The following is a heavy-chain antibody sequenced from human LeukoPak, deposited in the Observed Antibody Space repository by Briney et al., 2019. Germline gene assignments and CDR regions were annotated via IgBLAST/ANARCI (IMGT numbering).Heavy chain of an antibody. J-gene: IGHJ6*03. CDR1: GFTFSSYG. D-gene: IGHD3-10*01. V-gene: IGHV3-30*02. Sequence: GGSLRLSCAASGFTFSSYGMHWVRQAPGKGLEWVAFIRYDGSNKYYADSVKGRFTISRDNSKNTLYLQMNSLRAEDTAVYYCAKRGSYYYYMDVWGKGTTVTVSS. CDR2: IRYDGSNK. CDR3: AKRGSYYYYMDV.